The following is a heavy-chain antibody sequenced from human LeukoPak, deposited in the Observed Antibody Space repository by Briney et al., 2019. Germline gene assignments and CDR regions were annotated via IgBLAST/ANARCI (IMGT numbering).Heavy chain of an antibody. CDR3: AKSLRGYDSFSGFDY. Sequence: PGGSLRLSCAASGFTFSSYAMSWVRQAPGKGLEWVSAISGSGGSTYYADSVKGRFTISRDNSKNTLYLQMNSLRAEDTAVYYCAKSLRGYDSFSGFDYWGQGTLVTVSS. D-gene: IGHD5-12*01. J-gene: IGHJ4*02. CDR1: GFTFSSYA. CDR2: ISGSGGST. V-gene: IGHV3-23*01.